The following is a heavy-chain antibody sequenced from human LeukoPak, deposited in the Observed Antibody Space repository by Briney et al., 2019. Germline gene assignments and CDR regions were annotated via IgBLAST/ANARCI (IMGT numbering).Heavy chain of an antibody. CDR2: MYLSGTT. J-gene: IGHJ6*02. CDR1: GDSINSLDL. Sequence: ASETLSLTCTVSGDSINSLDLWSWVRQPPGKGLEWIGEMYLSGTTHSNPSVKSRVTISIDKSKNQFFLNLSSVTAADTAVYYCARVGVVPAAMRGYYYGMDVWGQGTTVTVSS. D-gene: IGHD2-2*01. CDR3: ARVGVVPAAMRGYYYGMDV. V-gene: IGHV4-4*02.